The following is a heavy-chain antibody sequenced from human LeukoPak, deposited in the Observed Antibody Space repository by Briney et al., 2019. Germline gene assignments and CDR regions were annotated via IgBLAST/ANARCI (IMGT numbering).Heavy chain of an antibody. J-gene: IGHJ4*02. Sequence: GGSLRLSCVVSGLTFSSYSMTWVRQAPGKGLEWVSGISASGGETWYPDSVKGRFTISRDNSKDTLFLQMNSLRVEDTAIYYCAKDAAGPEYWGQGTLVTVSS. CDR3: AKDAAGPEY. CDR1: GLTFSSYS. V-gene: IGHV3-23*01. CDR2: ISASGGET. D-gene: IGHD6-13*01.